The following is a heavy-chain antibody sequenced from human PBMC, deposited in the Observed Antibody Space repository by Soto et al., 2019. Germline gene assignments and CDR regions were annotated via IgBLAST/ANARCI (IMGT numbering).Heavy chain of an antibody. CDR3: TRGSGDYYYYYGMDV. CDR2: IYYSGST. V-gene: IGHV4-59*01. D-gene: IGHD3-3*01. J-gene: IGHJ6*02. Sequence: SETLSLTCTVSGGSISSYYWSWIRQPPGKGLEWIGYIYYSGSTNYNPPLKSRVTISVDTSKNQFSLKLSSVTAADTAVYYCTRGSGDYYYYYGMDVWGQGTTVTVSS. CDR1: GGSISSYY.